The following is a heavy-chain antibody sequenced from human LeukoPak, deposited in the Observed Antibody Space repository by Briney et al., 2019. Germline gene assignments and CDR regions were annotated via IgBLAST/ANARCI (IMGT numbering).Heavy chain of an antibody. V-gene: IGHV1-18*01. CDR1: GYTFTSYG. CDR2: ISAYNGNT. Sequence: GESLKISCKGSGYTFTSYGISWVRQAPGQGLEWMGWISAYNGNTNYAQKLQGRVTMTTDTSTSTAYMELRSLRSDDTAVYYCARLDVVVTDVDYWGQGTLVTVSS. J-gene: IGHJ4*02. CDR3: ARLDVVVTDVDY. D-gene: IGHD2-21*02.